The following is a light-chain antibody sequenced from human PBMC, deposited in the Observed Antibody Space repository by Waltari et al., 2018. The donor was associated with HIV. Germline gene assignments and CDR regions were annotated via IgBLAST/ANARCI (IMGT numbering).Light chain of an antibody. V-gene: IGKV3-20*01. CDR3: QNDDSSPPYT. CDR2: GAS. J-gene: IGKJ2*01. Sequence: EIVLTQSPGTLSLSPGETATLSCRASHRISSTSLAWYQQKPGQAPRFLIYGASSRATGIPDRFSGSGSGTHVTLTISRLEPEDFAVYYCQNDDSSPPYTFGQGTKLEIK. CDR1: HRISSTS.